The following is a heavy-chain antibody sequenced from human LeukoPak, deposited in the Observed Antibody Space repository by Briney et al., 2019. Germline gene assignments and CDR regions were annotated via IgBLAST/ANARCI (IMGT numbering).Heavy chain of an antibody. CDR1: GGTFSSYA. V-gene: IGHV1-69*13. CDR3: AGVGYSSSFPGLGDYYYYYGMDV. CDR2: IIPIFGTA. Sequence: SVKVSYKASGGTFSSYAISWVRQAPGQGLEWMGGIIPIFGTANYAQKFQGRVTITADESTSTAYMELSSLRSEDTAVYYCAGVGYSSSFPGLGDYYYYYGMDVWGKGTTVTASS. D-gene: IGHD6-19*01. J-gene: IGHJ6*04.